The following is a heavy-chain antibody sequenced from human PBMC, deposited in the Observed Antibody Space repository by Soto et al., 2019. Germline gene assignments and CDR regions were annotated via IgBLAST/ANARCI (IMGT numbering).Heavy chain of an antibody. J-gene: IGHJ4*02. Sequence: ASVKVSCKASGGTFSSYAISWVRQAPGQGLEWMGGIIPIFGTANYAQKFQGRVTITADESTSTAYMELSSLRSEDTAVYYCARGGSSIAAPVDYWGQGTLVTVSS. D-gene: IGHD6-6*01. CDR2: IIPIFGTA. CDR3: ARGGSSIAAPVDY. V-gene: IGHV1-69*13. CDR1: GGTFSSYA.